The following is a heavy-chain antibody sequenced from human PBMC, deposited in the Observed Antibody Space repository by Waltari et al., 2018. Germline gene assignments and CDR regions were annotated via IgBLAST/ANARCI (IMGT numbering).Heavy chain of an antibody. CDR3: ARLVVPAAINY. D-gene: IGHD2-2*01. CDR2: IYYSGRT. Sequence: QLQLQESGPGLVKPSETLSLTCTVSGGSISSSSYYWGWIRQPPGKGLEWIGSIYYSGRTYYNPSLKSRVTISVDTSKNQFSLKLSSVTAADTAVYYCARLVVPAAINYWGQGTLVTVSS. CDR1: GGSISSSSYY. V-gene: IGHV4-39*01. J-gene: IGHJ4*02.